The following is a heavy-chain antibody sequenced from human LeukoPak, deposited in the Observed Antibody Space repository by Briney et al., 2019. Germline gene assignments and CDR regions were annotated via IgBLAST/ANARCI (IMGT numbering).Heavy chain of an antibody. CDR1: GFTFDDYA. J-gene: IGHJ4*02. Sequence: GGSLRLSCAASGFTFDDYAMHWVRPAPGKGLEWVSGISWNSGSIGYADSVKGRFTISRDNAKNSLYLQMNSLRAEDTALYYCAKDISVGTTPYYFDYWGQGTLVTVSS. CDR2: ISWNSGSI. CDR3: AKDISVGTTPYYFDY. V-gene: IGHV3-9*01. D-gene: IGHD1-26*01.